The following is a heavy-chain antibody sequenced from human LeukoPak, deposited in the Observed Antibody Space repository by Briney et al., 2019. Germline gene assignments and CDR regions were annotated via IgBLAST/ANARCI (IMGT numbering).Heavy chain of an antibody. Sequence: GGFLRLSCVASGFTFSSFAVSWFRQAPGKRLEWVSTVGRSGADTYYADSVRGRFTISKDSSKNTLQMNSLSAEDTAIYYCVKHSGGVYGNSDYWGQGILVTVSS. CDR2: VGRSGADT. CDR3: VKHSGGVYGNSDY. J-gene: IGHJ4*02. CDR1: GFTFSSFA. V-gene: IGHV3-23*01. D-gene: IGHD1-1*01.